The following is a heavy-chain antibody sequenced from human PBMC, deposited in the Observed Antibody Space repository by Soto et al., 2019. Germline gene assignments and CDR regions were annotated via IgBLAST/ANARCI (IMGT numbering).Heavy chain of an antibody. V-gene: IGHV4-39*01. J-gene: IGHJ1*01. CDR2: INYSGTT. CDR3: ARHHTGHDNLEH. Sequence: QLQLQESGPRLVKPSGTLSLTCTVSGGSIRSSDFYWDWVRQPPGKGLEWIGTINYSGTTFYSQFLRGRVTISVDTSSNQFSLKLSLVTAADTAVYYCARHHTGHDNLEHWGRGTLVTVSS. CDR1: GGSIRSSDFY. D-gene: IGHD1-1*01.